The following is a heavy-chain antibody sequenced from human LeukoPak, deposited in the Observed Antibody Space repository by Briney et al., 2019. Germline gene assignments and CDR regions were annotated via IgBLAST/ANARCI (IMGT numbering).Heavy chain of an antibody. J-gene: IGHJ4*02. CDR2: LSYDGSDK. CDR3: ARPKMAVVTPLDY. D-gene: IGHD4-23*01. Sequence: GGSLRLSCAASGFTFSSYGMHWVRQAPGKGLEWVAVLSYDGSDKYYADSVKGRFTISRDNSKSTVYLQMNSLRDEDTAVYYCARPKMAVVTPLDYWGQGTLVTVSS. V-gene: IGHV3-30*03. CDR1: GFTFSSYG.